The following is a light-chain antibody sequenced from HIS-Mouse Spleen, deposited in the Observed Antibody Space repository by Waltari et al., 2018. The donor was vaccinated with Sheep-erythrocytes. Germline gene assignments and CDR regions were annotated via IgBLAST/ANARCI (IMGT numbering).Light chain of an antibody. CDR2: QDS. J-gene: IGLJ2*01. CDR1: KLGDKS. Sequence: SYELTQPPSVSVSPGQTASITCSGDKLGDKSACWYQQKPGQSPVLVIYQDSKRPSGIPERCSGSNSGNTATLTISGTQAMDEADYYCQAWDSSTAVFGGGTKLTVL. V-gene: IGLV3-1*01. CDR3: QAWDSSTAV.